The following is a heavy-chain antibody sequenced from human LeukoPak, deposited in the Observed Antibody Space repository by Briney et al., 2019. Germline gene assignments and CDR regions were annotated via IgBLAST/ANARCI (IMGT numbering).Heavy chain of an antibody. Sequence: PSETLSLTCTVSAYSINSGYYWGWIRQPPGKGLEWIGSIYHSGSTYYNPSLKSRVTISVDTSKNQFPLKLSSVTAADTAVYFCAGYHAYGVTIPPLGYWGQGTLVTVSS. J-gene: IGHJ4*02. D-gene: IGHD4-17*01. CDR2: IYHSGST. V-gene: IGHV4-38-2*02. CDR1: AYSINSGYY. CDR3: AGYHAYGVTIPPLGY.